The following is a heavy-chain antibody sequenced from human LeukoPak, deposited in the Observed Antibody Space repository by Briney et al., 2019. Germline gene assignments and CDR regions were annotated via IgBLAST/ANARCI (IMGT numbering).Heavy chain of an antibody. CDR2: IKQDGSEK. V-gene: IGHV3-7*01. D-gene: IGHD3-3*01. CDR1: GFTFSSYW. Sequence: GGSLRLSCAASGFTFSSYWMSWVRQAPGKGLEWVANIKQDGSEKYYVDSVKGRFTISRDNSKNTLYLQMNSLRAEDTAVYYCARVDYDFWSGSTAFDYWGQGTLVTVSS. CDR3: ARVDYDFWSGSTAFDY. J-gene: IGHJ4*02.